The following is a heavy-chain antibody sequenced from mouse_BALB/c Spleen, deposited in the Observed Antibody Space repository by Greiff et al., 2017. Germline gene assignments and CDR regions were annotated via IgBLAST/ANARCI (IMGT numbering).Heavy chain of an antibody. CDR2: IWSGGST. J-gene: IGHJ3*01. V-gene: IGHV2-2*02. Sequence: VQLQESGPGLVQPSQSLSITCTVSGFSLTSYGVHWVRQSPGKGLEWLGVIWSGGSTDYNAAFISRLSISKDNSKSQIFFKMNSLQTNDTAIYYCARGYDNVWGFAYWGQGTLVTVSA. CDR1: GFSLTSYG. CDR3: ARGYDNVWGFAY. D-gene: IGHD2-4*01.